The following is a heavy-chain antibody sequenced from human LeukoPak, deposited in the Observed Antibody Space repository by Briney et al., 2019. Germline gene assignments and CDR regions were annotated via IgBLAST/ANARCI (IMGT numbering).Heavy chain of an antibody. D-gene: IGHD2-2*01. Sequence: PSQTLSLTCTVSGGSISSGSYDWGWIRQPAGKGLEWIVRIYTSGSTNYNPSLKSRVTISVDTSKNQFSLKLSSVTAADTAVYYCARARSDIVVVPAALAFDIWGQGTMVTVSS. V-gene: IGHV4-61*02. J-gene: IGHJ3*02. CDR1: GGSISSGSYD. CDR2: IYTSGST. CDR3: ARARSDIVVVPAALAFDI.